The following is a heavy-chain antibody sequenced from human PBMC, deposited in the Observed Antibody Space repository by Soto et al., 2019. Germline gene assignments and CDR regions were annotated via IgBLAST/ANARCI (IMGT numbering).Heavy chain of an antibody. CDR3: ARSAGDIVVVPAANLNWFDP. Sequence: ASVKVSCKASGYTFTSYGISWVRQAPGQGLEWMGWVSAYNGNTNYAQKLQGRVTMTTDTSTSTAYMELRSLRSDDTAVYYCARSAGDIVVVPAANLNWFDPWGQGTLVTVSS. CDR1: GYTFTSYG. J-gene: IGHJ5*02. D-gene: IGHD2-2*01. CDR2: VSAYNGNT. V-gene: IGHV1-18*01.